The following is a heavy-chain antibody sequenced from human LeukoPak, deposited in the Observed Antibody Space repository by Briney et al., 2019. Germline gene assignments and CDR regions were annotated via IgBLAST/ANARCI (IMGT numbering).Heavy chain of an antibody. D-gene: IGHD4-17*01. J-gene: IGHJ3*02. Sequence: GGSLRLSCAASGFTFNTYSMNWVRQAPGKGLEWVSYISSSISTIYYGDSVKGRFTISRDNDKNSLYLQMKSLRVEDTAVYYCARSLTYYGDYGDAAFDIWGQGTMVTVSS. CDR2: ISSSISTI. V-gene: IGHV3-48*01. CDR1: GFTFNTYS. CDR3: ARSLTYYGDYGDAAFDI.